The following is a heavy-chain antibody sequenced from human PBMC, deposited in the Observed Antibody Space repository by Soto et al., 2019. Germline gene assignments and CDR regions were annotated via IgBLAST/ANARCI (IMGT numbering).Heavy chain of an antibody. V-gene: IGHV3-23*01. Sequence: PGGSLRLSCTASGFTFSTYAMDWVRQAPGKGLESISSISAGGDRTYYTDSVKGRFTISRDNSKNLLYLQMNSLRAEDTAVYYCAKILATTDHYWYGLDVWGQGAAVTVSS. CDR2: ISAGGDRT. CDR3: AKILATTDHYWYGLDV. J-gene: IGHJ6*02. CDR1: GFTFSTYA. D-gene: IGHD1-26*01.